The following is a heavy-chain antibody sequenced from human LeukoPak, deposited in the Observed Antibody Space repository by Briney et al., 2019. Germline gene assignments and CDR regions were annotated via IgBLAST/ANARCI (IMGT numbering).Heavy chain of an antibody. CDR1: GGSINSVTYY. D-gene: IGHD4/OR15-4a*01. V-gene: IGHV4-31*03. J-gene: IGHJ2*01. Sequence: PSETLSLTCTVSGGSINSVTYYWSWIRQPPGKALEWIGYIYRTGGAYYNPSLESRVAISVDTSRNQFSLELSAVTAADTAVYYSARDGSNYGNYWYFDLWGRGTLVTVSS. CDR2: IYRTGGA. CDR3: ARDGSNYGNYWYFDL.